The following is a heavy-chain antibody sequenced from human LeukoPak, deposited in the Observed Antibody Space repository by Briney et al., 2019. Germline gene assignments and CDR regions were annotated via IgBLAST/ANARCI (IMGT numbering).Heavy chain of an antibody. CDR3: ARGAAARPSRYFDY. V-gene: IGHV1-2*02. CDR2: INPNSGGT. J-gene: IGHJ4*02. CDR1: GYTFTGYY. Sequence: ASVKVSCKASGYTFTGYYMHWVRQAPGQGLEWMGWINPNSGGTNYAQKFQGRVTMTRDTSISTAYMELSRLRSDDTAVHYCARGAAARPSRYFDYWGQGTLVTVSS. D-gene: IGHD6-6*01.